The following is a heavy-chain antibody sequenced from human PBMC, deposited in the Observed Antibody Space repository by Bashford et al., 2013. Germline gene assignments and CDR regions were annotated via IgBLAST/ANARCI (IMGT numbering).Heavy chain of an antibody. Sequence: VRQAPGRGWMGLSYFSGDSTYYADSVKGRFTISRDRSKNTLFLQMNSLRAADTAMYYCARRVVPAAFGLWGQGTTVTVSS. CDR2: FSGDST. J-gene: IGHJ6*02. CDR3: ARRVVPAAFGL. V-gene: IGHV3-53*01. D-gene: IGHD2-2*01.